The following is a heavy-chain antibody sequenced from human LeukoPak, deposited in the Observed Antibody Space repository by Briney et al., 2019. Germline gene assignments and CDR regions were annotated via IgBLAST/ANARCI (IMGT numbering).Heavy chain of an antibody. CDR3: ARSTPEWELLYYFDY. V-gene: IGHV3-21*01. D-gene: IGHD1-26*01. J-gene: IGHJ4*02. Sequence: PGGSLRLSCEASGFTFSSYSMNWVRQAPGKGLEWVSSISSSSSYIYYADSVKGRFTISRDNAKNSLYLQMNSLRAEDTAVYYCARSTPEWELLYYFDYWGQGTLVTVSS. CDR2: ISSSSSYI. CDR1: GFTFSSYS.